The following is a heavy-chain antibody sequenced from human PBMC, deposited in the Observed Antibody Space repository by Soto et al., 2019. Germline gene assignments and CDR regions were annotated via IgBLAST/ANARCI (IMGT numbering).Heavy chain of an antibody. CDR1: GFTVSSNH. V-gene: IGHV3-23*01. J-gene: IGHJ6*02. CDR2: IIDSGGST. Sequence: GGSLRLSCAASGFTVSSNHMGWVRQAPGKGLEWVSDIIDSGGSTYYADSVKGRFTISRDNSKSTLYLQMNSLRAEDTALYYCAKGRSYYYYYGVDVWGQGTTVTVSS. CDR3: AKGRSYYYYYGVDV.